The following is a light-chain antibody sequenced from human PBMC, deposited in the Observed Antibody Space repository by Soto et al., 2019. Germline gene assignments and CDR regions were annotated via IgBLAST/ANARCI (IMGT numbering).Light chain of an antibody. CDR3: HQADSYPWT. Sequence: DIQMTQSPSPLSGSVGDRVTITCRASQSISTWLAWYQLKPGKAPKLMIYMASKVDGGLPSRFSGRGYRTEFTLTIGSLQPDYVSSYHFHQADSYPWTCGRGTKVDIK. CDR1: QSISTW. V-gene: IGKV1-5*03. J-gene: IGKJ1*01. CDR2: MAS.